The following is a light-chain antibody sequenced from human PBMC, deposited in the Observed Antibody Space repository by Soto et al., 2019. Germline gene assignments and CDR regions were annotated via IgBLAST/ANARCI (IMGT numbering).Light chain of an antibody. J-gene: IGLJ1*01. CDR1: SSDIGGYNF. Sequence: QSALTQPASVSGSPGQSITISCTGTSSDIGGYNFVSWYQQHPGKAPKLMIFEVSKRPSGVSNRFSGSKSGNTASLTISGLQAEDEADYYCSSYTGSTTNVFGTGTKVTVL. V-gene: IGLV2-14*01. CDR3: SSYTGSTTNV. CDR2: EVS.